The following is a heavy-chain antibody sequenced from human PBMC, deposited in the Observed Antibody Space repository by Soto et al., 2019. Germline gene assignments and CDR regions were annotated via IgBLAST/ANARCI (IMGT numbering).Heavy chain of an antibody. CDR3: AGRLRVAMMGGVYTTSHGMDV. J-gene: IGHJ6*02. V-gene: IGHV5-51*01. CDR2: MYPGDCYT. Sequence: GESLKISCXGSGYSFTSSWLAWVRQMPGKGLACMGIMYPGDCYTRYSSSFQGQGTISAVKSISSGYLQWSSLKACGTCIYYSAGRLRVAMMGGVYTTSHGMDVWGQGTTVTVSS. CDR1: GYSFTSSW. D-gene: IGHD5-12*01.